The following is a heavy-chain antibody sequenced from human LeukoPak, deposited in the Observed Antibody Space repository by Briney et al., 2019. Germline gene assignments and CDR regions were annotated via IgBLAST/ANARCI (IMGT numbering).Heavy chain of an antibody. CDR1: GFTFSSYS. CDR2: ISSSGNYI. Sequence: GGSLRLSCAASGFTFSSYSMNWVRQAPGKGLEWVSSISSSGNYIYYADSVKGRFTISRDNANNSLYLQMNSLRAEDTAVYYCARGPSGYHNTGGQGTLVTVSS. J-gene: IGHJ4*02. D-gene: IGHD5-12*01. CDR3: ARGPSGYHNT. V-gene: IGHV3-21*01.